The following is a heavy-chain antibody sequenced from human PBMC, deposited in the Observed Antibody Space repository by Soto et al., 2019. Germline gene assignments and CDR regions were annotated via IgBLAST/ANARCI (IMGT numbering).Heavy chain of an antibody. V-gene: IGHV3-74*01. CDR2: INSDGSST. CDR1: GFTFSSYW. J-gene: IGHJ6*02. D-gene: IGHD2-21*01. Sequence: EVQLVESGGGLVQPGGSLRLSCAASGFTFSSYWMHWVRQAPGKGLVWVSRINSDGSSTSYADSVKGRFTISRDNAKNALYLQMSSLRAEDTAVYYCARDVANDDCYYYGMDVWGQGTTVTVSS. CDR3: ARDVANDDCYYYGMDV.